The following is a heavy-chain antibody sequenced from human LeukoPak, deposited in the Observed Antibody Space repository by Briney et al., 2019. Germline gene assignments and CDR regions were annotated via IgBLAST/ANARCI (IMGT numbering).Heavy chain of an antibody. Sequence: GASVKVSCKVSGYTLTELSMHWVRQAPGKGLEWMGGFDPEDGETIYAQKFQGRVTMTEDTSTDTAYMELSSLRSEDTAVYYCARELSGSYYVGYYYYGMDVWGQGTTVTVSS. D-gene: IGHD1-26*01. J-gene: IGHJ6*02. CDR2: FDPEDGET. CDR3: ARELSGSYYVGYYYYGMDV. CDR1: GYTLTELS. V-gene: IGHV1-24*01.